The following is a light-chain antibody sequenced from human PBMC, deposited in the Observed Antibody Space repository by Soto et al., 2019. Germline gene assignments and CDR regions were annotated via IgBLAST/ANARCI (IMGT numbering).Light chain of an antibody. J-gene: IGKJ2*01. Sequence: EIVLTQSPGTLSLSPGERATLSCRASQSVSSSYLAWYQQKPGQAPRLLIYGASSRATGIRDRFSGSGYGIDFTLTISRLEPEDCAVYYCQQYGSSSYTFGQGTKLEIK. CDR2: GAS. CDR1: QSVSSSY. V-gene: IGKV3-20*01. CDR3: QQYGSSSYT.